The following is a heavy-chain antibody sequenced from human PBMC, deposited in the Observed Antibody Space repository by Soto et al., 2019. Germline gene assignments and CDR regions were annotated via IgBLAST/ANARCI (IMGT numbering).Heavy chain of an antibody. CDR3: ARCPXGYDFCSGKYYYYGMDV. V-gene: IGHV4-34*01. D-gene: IGHD3-3*01. CDR2: INHSGST. CDR1: GGSFSCYY. J-gene: IGHJ6*02. Sequence: SETLSLTCAVYGGSFSCYYWSWIRQPPGKGLEWIGEINHSGSTNYNPSLKSRVTISVDTSKNQFSLKLSSVTAADTAVYYCARCPXGYDFCSGKYYYYGMDVWGQGTTVTVSS.